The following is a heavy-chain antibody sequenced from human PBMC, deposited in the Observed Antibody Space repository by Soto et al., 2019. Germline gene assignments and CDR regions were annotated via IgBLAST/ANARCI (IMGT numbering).Heavy chain of an antibody. CDR1: GFTVSSNY. Sequence: EVQLVESGGGLIQPGGSLRLSCAASGFTVSSNYMSWVRQAPGKGLEWVSVIYSGGSTYYADSVKGRFTISRDNSKSTLSLQRHSLRAEDTAVYYCARGKGAGAATPIEYWGQGTLVTVSS. CDR3: ARGKGAGAATPIEY. D-gene: IGHD2-15*01. CDR2: IYSGGST. V-gene: IGHV3-53*01. J-gene: IGHJ4*02.